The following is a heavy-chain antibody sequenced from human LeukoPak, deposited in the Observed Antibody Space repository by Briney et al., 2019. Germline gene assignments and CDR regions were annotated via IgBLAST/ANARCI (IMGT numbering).Heavy chain of an antibody. V-gene: IGHV1-24*01. CDR2: FDPEDGET. D-gene: IGHD3-10*01. CDR1: GYTLTELS. Sequence: ASVKVSCKVSGYTLTELSMHWVRQAPGKGLEWMGGFDPEDGETIYAQKFQGRVTMTEDTSTDTAYMELSSLRSEDTAVYYCATYFRFGELLFWFDPWGQGTLVTVSS. J-gene: IGHJ5*02. CDR3: ATYFRFGELLFWFDP.